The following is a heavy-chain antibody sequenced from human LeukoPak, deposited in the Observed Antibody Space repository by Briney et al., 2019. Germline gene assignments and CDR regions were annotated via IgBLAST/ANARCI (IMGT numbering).Heavy chain of an antibody. CDR1: GFTFSSYA. J-gene: IGHJ4*02. CDR3: AKDHYYGSGSYSSLGY. Sequence: QPGGSLRLSCAASGFTFSSYAMSWVRQAPGKGLEWVSAISGSGGSTYYADSVKGRFTISRDNSKNTLYLQMDSLRAEDTAVYYCAKDHYYGSGSYSSLGYWGQGTLVTVSS. CDR2: ISGSGGST. V-gene: IGHV3-23*01. D-gene: IGHD3-10*01.